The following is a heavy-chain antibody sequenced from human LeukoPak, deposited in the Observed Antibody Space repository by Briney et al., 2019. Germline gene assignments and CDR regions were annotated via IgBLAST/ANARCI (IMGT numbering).Heavy chain of an antibody. CDR2: IYHSGTT. J-gene: IGHJ4*02. Sequence: SETLSLXCSVSGYSISSGYYWAWIRQPPGKGLEWIGSIYHSGTTYYNPSLKSRVTISVDTSKNQFSLKLSSVTAADTAVYYCSRDGSGSGSPFDYWGQGTLVTVFS. V-gene: IGHV4-38-2*02. CDR3: SRDGSGSGSPFDY. D-gene: IGHD5-12*01. CDR1: GYSISSGYY.